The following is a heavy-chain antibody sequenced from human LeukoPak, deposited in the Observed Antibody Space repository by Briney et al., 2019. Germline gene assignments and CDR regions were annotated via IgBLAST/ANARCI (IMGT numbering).Heavy chain of an antibody. J-gene: IGHJ3*02. CDR2: IYTSGST. CDR1: GGSISSYY. CDR3: ATGIAAAGPSEDDAFDI. V-gene: IGHV4-4*07. D-gene: IGHD6-13*01. Sequence: DPSETLSLTCAVSGGSISSYYWSWIRQPAGKGLEWIGRIYTSGSTNYNPSLKSRVTMSVDTSKNQFSLKLSSVTAADTAVYYCATGIAAAGPSEDDAFDIWGQGTMVTVSS.